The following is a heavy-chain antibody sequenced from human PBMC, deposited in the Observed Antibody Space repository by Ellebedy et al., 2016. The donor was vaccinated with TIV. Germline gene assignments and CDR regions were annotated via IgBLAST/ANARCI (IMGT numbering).Heavy chain of an antibody. D-gene: IGHD3-10*01. CDR2: ISSSGSTI. V-gene: IGHV3-48*04. CDR3: AREEGGAYGSGSWYFDL. CDR1: GFTFSNYR. Sequence: GGSLRLSXAASGFTFSNYRMNWVRQAPGKGLEWVAYISSSGSTIYYADSVKGRFTVSRDNAKNSLYLQMNSLRAEDTAVYYCAREEGGAYGSGSWYFDLWGRGTLVTVSS. J-gene: IGHJ2*01.